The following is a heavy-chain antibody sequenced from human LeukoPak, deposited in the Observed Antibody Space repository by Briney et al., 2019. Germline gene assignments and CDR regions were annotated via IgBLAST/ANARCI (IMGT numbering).Heavy chain of an antibody. J-gene: IGHJ4*02. V-gene: IGHV4-39*01. CDR1: GGYISSSSYY. D-gene: IGHD2-15*01. CDR3: ARSNRVVVAATHFDY. CDR2: IYYSGST. Sequence: SSEPVSLTCTVSGGYISSSSYYWRWIRQPPGKGLEWIGSIYYSGSTYYNPSPKSRVTISVDTSKNQLSLKLSSVTAADTAVYYCARSNRVVVAATHFDYWGQGTLVTVSS.